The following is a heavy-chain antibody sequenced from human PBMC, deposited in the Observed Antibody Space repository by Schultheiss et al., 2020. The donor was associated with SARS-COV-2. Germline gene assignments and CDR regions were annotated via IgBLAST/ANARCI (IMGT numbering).Heavy chain of an antibody. CDR3: ARVPAPYYDFWSGYYGGGRYYYYGMDV. Sequence: SQTLSLTCAVSGGSISSGGYSWSWIRQPPGKGLEWIGYIYYSGSTYYNPSLKSRVTISVDTSKNQFSLKLSSVTAADTAVYYCARVPAPYYDFWSGYYGGGRYYYYGMDVWGQGTTVTSP. V-gene: IGHV4-31*11. CDR2: IYYSGST. D-gene: IGHD3-3*01. J-gene: IGHJ6*02. CDR1: GGSISSGGYS.